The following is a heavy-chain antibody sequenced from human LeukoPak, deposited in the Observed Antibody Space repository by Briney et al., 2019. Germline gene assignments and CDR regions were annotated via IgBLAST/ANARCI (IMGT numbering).Heavy chain of an antibody. CDR3: ARDGDTARVMASFLDY. CDR1: GFTFSSYA. V-gene: IGHV3-33*08. CDR2: IWYDGSNK. J-gene: IGHJ4*02. Sequence: PGRSLRPSCAASGFTFSSYALHWVRQAPRKGLEWVAVIWYDGSNKYYADSVKGRFTISRDNSKNTLFLQMNSLRAEDTAVYYCARDGDTARVMASFLDYWGQGTLVTVSS. D-gene: IGHD5-18*01.